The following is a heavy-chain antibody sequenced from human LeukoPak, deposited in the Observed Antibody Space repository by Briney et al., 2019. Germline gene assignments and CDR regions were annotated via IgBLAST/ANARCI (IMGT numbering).Heavy chain of an antibody. J-gene: IGHJ4*02. CDR2: ISAYNGNT. Sequence: GASVKVSCKASGYTFTSYGISWVRQAPGQGLEWMGWISAYNGNTNYAQKLQGRVTMTTDTSTSTAYMELRSLRSDDTAAYYCARVATEIQKWLLLRPSFDYWGQGTLVTVSS. CDR1: GYTFTSYG. CDR3: ARVATEIQKWLLLRPSFDY. V-gene: IGHV1-18*01. D-gene: IGHD3-22*01.